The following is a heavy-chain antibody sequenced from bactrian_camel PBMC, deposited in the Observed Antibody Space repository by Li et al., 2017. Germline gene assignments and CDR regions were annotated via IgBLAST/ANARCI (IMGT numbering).Heavy chain of an antibody. Sequence: GGSVQAGGSLRLSCAASRFTIMAYRMYWVRQAPGKGLVWVSTVQVGGAITDYGDSVKGRFTISRDDSKNIVYLEMNNLKTEDSAVYYCRTDFRGLIGQGTQVTVS. CDR2: VQVGGAIT. J-gene: IGHJ4*01. CDR1: RFTIMAYR. V-gene: IGHV3S1*01.